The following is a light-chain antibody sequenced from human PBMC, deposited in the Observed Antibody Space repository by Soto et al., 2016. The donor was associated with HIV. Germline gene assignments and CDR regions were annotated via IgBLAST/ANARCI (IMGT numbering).Light chain of an antibody. V-gene: IGKV1-16*02. CDR1: QSISTY. Sequence: DVQMTQSPSSLSLSIGDRVSITCRASQSISTYLHWYQQKPGRAPKLLIYAASRLQSGVPSKFSGSGSGTDFTLTISSLQPEDFATYYCQQYNGYPLTFGGGTKVEIK. J-gene: IGKJ4*01. CDR3: QQYNGYPLT. CDR2: AAS.